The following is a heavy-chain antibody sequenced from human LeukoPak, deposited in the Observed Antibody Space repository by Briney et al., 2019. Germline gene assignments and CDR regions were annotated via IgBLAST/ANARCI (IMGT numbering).Heavy chain of an antibody. CDR3: ARRDGYNGPLDY. J-gene: IGHJ4*02. D-gene: IGHD5-24*01. CDR1: GGPISSSRYY. V-gene: IGHV4-39*01. Sequence: SETLSLTCTVSGGPISSSRYYWDWVRQPPGKGLEWIGGIYYSGSTYYNPSLKSRVTISVGTSKNQFSLKVTSMTAADAAVYYCARRDGYNGPLDYWGQGTLVTVSS. CDR2: IYYSGST.